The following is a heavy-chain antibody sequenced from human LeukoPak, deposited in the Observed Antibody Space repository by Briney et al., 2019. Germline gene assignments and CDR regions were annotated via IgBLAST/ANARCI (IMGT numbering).Heavy chain of an antibody. CDR3: AKERTQTAAFDY. V-gene: IGHV3-23*01. J-gene: IGHJ4*02. CDR1: RSTFSTYT. Sequence: GGSLRLACAPTRSTFSTYTMNWLRQAPGKGLEWVSPISGSGGSTYYAYSVKGRFTISRDNSKNTLYLQMSSLRAEDTAVYYCAKERTQTAAFDYWGQGTLVTVA. D-gene: IGHD2-21*02. CDR2: ISGSGGST.